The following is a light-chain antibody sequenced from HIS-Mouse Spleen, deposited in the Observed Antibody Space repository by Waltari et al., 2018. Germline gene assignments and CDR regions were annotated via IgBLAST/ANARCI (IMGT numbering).Light chain of an antibody. Sequence: QSVLTQPPSASGTPGQRVTISCSGSSSNIGSNYVYWYQQPPGTAPKLLIHRNNRLPSGVPDRFSGSKSGTSASLAISGLRSEDEADYYCAAWDDSLSGPVFGGGTKLTVL. CDR2: RNN. CDR1: SSNIGSNY. J-gene: IGLJ2*01. V-gene: IGLV1-47*01. CDR3: AAWDDSLSGPV.